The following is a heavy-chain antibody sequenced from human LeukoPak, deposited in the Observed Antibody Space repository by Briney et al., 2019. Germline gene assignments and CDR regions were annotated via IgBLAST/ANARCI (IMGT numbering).Heavy chain of an antibody. CDR1: GFTFDDYC. V-gene: IGHV3-23*01. CDR3: ATHGSAHYYMDV. CDR2: ISGSGSGT. J-gene: IGHJ6*03. D-gene: IGHD2-2*03. Sequence: PGGSLRLSCAASGFTFDDYCMSSVRQAPGKGLELVSGISGSGSGTYYADSVKGRFTISRDNSKNPLHLQMNSLRAEDTAVYYCATHGSAHYYMDVWGKGNTVTISS.